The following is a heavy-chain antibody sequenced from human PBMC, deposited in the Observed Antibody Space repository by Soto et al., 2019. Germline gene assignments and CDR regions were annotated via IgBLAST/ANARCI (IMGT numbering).Heavy chain of an antibody. D-gene: IGHD2-21*01. CDR3: ARGLKVVIAPLPYYYYMDV. CDR2: IIPILGIA. Sequence: ASVKVSCKASGGTFSSYTISWVRQAPGQGLEWMGRIIPILGIANYAQKFQGRVTITADKSTSTAYMELSSLRSEDTAVYYCARGLKVVIAPLPYYYYMDVWGKGTTVTVSS. CDR1: GGTFSSYT. V-gene: IGHV1-69*02. J-gene: IGHJ6*03.